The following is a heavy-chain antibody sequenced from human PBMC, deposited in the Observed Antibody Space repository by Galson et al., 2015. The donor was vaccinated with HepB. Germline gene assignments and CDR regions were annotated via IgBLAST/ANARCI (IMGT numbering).Heavy chain of an antibody. CDR2: FDPEDGET. V-gene: IGHV1-24*01. Sequence: SVKVSCKVSGYTLTELFLHWVRQAPGKGLEWMGGFDPEDGETIYAQKFQGRVTMTEDTSTDTAYMELSSLRSEDTAVYYCATKYCSSTSCRNWFDPWGQGTLVTVSS. D-gene: IGHD2-2*01. J-gene: IGHJ5*02. CDR3: ATKYCSSTSCRNWFDP. CDR1: GYTLTELF.